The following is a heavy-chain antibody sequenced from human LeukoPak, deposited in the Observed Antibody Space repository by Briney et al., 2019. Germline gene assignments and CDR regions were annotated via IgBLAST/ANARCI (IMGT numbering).Heavy chain of an antibody. CDR3: ARDVEQWLVRVYYFDY. V-gene: IGHV3-48*01. Sequence: GGSLRLSCATSGFTLSSYSMNWVRQAPGKGLEWVSYISSGSTNIYYADSVKGRFTISRDNAKNSLYLQMNSLRAEDMAVYYCARDVEQWLVRVYYFDYWGQGTLVTVSS. J-gene: IGHJ4*02. D-gene: IGHD6-19*01. CDR1: GFTLSSYS. CDR2: ISSGSTNI.